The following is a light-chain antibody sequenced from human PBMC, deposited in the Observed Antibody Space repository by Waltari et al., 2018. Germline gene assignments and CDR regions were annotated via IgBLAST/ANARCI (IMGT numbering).Light chain of an antibody. V-gene: IGKV1-39*01. CDR1: QSISNY. CDR3: QQYNNWPPGVT. J-gene: IGKJ3*01. Sequence: DIQMTQSPSSLSASVGDRVTITCRASQSISNYLSWYQQKPGKAPKFLIYAASSLQSGVPSRFSGSGSGTDFTLTISSLQPEDFAVYFCQQYNNWPPGVTFGPGTKVDIK. CDR2: AAS.